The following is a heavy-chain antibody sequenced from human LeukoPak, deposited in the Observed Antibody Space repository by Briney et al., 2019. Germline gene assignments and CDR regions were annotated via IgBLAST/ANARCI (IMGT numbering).Heavy chain of an antibody. CDR3: ARESGYYYGSRLFDY. D-gene: IGHD3-22*01. Sequence: PGGSLRLSCAASGFTFSSYSMNWVRQAPGKGLEWVSYISSSSSTIYYADSVKGRFTISRDNAKNSLYLQMNSLRDEDTAVYYCARESGYYYGSRLFDYWGQGTLVTVSS. CDR2: ISSSSSTI. J-gene: IGHJ4*02. V-gene: IGHV3-48*02. CDR1: GFTFSSYS.